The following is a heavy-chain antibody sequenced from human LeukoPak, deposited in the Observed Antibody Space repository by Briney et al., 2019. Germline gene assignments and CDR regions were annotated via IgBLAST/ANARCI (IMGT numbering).Heavy chain of an antibody. D-gene: IGHD6-19*01. V-gene: IGHV3-21*01. Sequence: GGSLRLSCAASGFTFSSYSMNWVRQAPGKGLEWVSSLSSSSSYIYYADSVKGRFTISRDNAKNSLYLQMNSLRAEDTAVYYCARDCYSSGWARIYYFDYWGQGTLVTVSS. CDR2: LSSSSSYI. CDR3: ARDCYSSGWARIYYFDY. J-gene: IGHJ4*02. CDR1: GFTFSSYS.